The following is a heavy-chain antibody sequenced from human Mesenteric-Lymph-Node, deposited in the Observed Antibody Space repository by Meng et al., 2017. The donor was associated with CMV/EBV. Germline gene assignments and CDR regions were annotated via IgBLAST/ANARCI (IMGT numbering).Heavy chain of an antibody. V-gene: IGHV3-74*01. D-gene: IGHD3-10*02. CDR3: AKDTEGGAGDYVQES. CDR2: INSEGSST. CDR1: GFTFSSYW. J-gene: IGHJ4*02. Sequence: GGSLRLSCAASGFTFSSYWMHWVRQAPGKGLVWVSRINSEGSSTSYADSVKGRFTISRDNSKNTLYLQMDSLRAEDTAMYYCAKDTEGGAGDYVQESWGQGTLVTVSS.